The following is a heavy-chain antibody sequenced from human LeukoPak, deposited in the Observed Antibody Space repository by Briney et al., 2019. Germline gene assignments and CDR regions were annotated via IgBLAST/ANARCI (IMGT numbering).Heavy chain of an antibody. J-gene: IGHJ4*02. V-gene: IGHV3-23*01. CDR2: MSGGSGTI. D-gene: IGHD3-16*02. Sequence: TGGSLRLSCEACGFTFGNYAMSWVRQAPGKGLEWVSSMSGGSGTINYADSVKGRFIISRDNSKNTLYLQMNSLRAEDTALYYCAKENILTFGGVIDPGYDSWGQGTLVTVSS. CDR3: AKENILTFGGVIDPGYDS. CDR1: GFTFGNYA.